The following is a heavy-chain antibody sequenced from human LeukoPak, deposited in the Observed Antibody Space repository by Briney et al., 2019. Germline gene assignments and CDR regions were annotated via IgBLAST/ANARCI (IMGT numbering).Heavy chain of an antibody. CDR2: INPNSGDT. D-gene: IGHD2-2*01. J-gene: IGHJ4*02. CDR3: ARIVGYCSSNICFDY. Sequence: ASVKVSCKASGYTFTGYYIHWVRQAPGQGLEWMAWINPNSGDTNYAQKFQGRVTLTRDTSISTAYMELSRLRSDDTAVYLCARIVGYCSSNICFDYWGQGTLVTVSS. CDR1: GYTFTGYY. V-gene: IGHV1-2*02.